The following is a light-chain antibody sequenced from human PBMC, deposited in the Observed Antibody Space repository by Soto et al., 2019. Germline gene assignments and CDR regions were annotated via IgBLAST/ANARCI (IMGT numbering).Light chain of an antibody. V-gene: IGLV1-44*01. CDR1: SSNIGSNT. J-gene: IGLJ3*02. CDR3: ASWDVSLEAWV. Sequence: QSVLTQPPSASGTPGQSVTISCFGSSSNIGSNTVSWYQQLPGTAPKVLIYNDSQRPSGVPDRFSGSRSGTSASLAISGLQSDDEADFYCASWDVSLEAWVFGGGTKLTVL. CDR2: NDS.